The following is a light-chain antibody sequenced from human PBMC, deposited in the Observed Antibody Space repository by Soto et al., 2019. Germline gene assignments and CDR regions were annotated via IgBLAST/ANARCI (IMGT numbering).Light chain of an antibody. CDR3: QQSYSTPRT. CDR2: AAS. CDR1: QSISRD. J-gene: IGKJ4*01. V-gene: IGKV1-39*01. Sequence: DIQMTQSPFSLSASVGDRVTITCRASQSISRDLNWYQQKPGKAPNLLIYAASTLESGVPSRFSGSGSGTDFTLTISSLQLEDFATYYCQQSYSTPRTFGGGTKVDIK.